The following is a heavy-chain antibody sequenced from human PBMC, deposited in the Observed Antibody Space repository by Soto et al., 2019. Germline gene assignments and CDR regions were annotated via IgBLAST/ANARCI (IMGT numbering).Heavy chain of an antibody. V-gene: IGHV4-61*01. D-gene: IGHD5-18*01. CDR3: ERITVDTYMIYWFDP. CDR1: GDSVTSGNYY. CDR2: IYYSGNT. J-gene: IGHJ5*01. Sequence: SETLSLTCTVSGDSVTSGNYYWSWIRQPPGKGLEWIGYIYYSGNTNYSPSLKSRVTMSLDRSNNQFSLNLSSVTAADTAVYYRERITVDTYMIYWFDPWGKGILVTVS.